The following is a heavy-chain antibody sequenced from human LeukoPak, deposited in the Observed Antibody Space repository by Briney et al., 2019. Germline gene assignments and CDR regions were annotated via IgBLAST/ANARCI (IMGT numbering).Heavy chain of an antibody. Sequence: PGGSLRLSCAASGFTFSSYWMSWVRQAPGKGLEWVANIKQDGSEKYYVDSVKGRFTISRDNAKNSLYLQMNSLRAEDTAVYYCARDQDCSSTSCFPPAFDYWGQGTLVTVSS. J-gene: IGHJ4*02. D-gene: IGHD2-2*01. CDR3: ARDQDCSSTSCFPPAFDY. CDR1: GFTFSSYW. V-gene: IGHV3-7*03. CDR2: IKQDGSEK.